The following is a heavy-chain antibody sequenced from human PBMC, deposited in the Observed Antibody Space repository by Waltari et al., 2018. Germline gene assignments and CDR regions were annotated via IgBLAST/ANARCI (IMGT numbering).Heavy chain of an antibody. D-gene: IGHD6-6*01. CDR1: GFTFSSYA. J-gene: IGHJ3*02. CDR2: ISCSGGST. CDR3: AKPSSSIAPFDAFDI. V-gene: IGHV3-23*01. Sequence: EVQLLESGGGLVQPGGSLRLSCAASGFTFSSYAMRWFRQAPGKGREWVSAISCSGGSTYYADSVKGRFTISRDNSKNTLYLQMNSRRAEDTAVYYCAKPSSSIAPFDAFDIWGQGTMVTVSS.